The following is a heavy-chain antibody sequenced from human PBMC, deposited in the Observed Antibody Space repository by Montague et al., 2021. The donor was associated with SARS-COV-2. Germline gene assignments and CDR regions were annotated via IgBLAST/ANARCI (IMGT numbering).Heavy chain of an antibody. CDR2: IYYSGST. CDR1: GGSISSYY. Sequence: SETLSLTCTVSGGSISSYYWSWIRQPPGKGLEWIGYIYYSGSTDYNPSLKSRVTTSVDTSKNQFSLKLSSVTAADTAVYYCARRGQGTMVRGVIISAFDIWGQGTMVTVSS. CDR3: ARRGQGTMVRGVIISAFDI. D-gene: IGHD3-10*01. V-gene: IGHV4-59*08. J-gene: IGHJ3*02.